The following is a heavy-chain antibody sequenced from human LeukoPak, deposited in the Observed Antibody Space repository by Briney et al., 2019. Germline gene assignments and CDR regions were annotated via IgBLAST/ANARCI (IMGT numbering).Heavy chain of an antibody. J-gene: IGHJ6*02. V-gene: IGHV3-33*01. D-gene: IGHD1-7*01. Sequence: PGGSLRLSRVASGFTFSSHGMHWVRQAPGKGLEWVAVTWYDGSTKYYADSVKGRFTISRDNSKNTLSLEVNSLRAEDTAVYYCARWGNYKVMDVWGQGTTVTVSS. CDR1: GFTFSSHG. CDR2: TWYDGSTK. CDR3: ARWGNYKVMDV.